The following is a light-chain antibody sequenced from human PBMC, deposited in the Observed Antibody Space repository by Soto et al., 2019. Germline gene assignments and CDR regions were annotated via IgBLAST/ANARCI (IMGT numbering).Light chain of an antibody. CDR2: AAS. CDR3: QQLNSYPIT. V-gene: IGKV1-9*01. J-gene: IGKJ5*01. CDR1: QGIRSY. Sequence: DIQLTQSPSLLSASEGDRVTITCRASQGIRSYLAWYQQKPGKAPKLLIYAASTLQSGVPSRFSGSGSGTEFTLTISSLQPEDFVTYHCQQLNSYPITFGQGTRLEIK.